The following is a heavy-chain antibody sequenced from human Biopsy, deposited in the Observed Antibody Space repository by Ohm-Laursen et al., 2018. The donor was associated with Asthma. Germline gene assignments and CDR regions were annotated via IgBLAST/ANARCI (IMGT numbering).Heavy chain of an antibody. CDR1: GFAFSQGG. V-gene: IGHV3-30*03. CDR3: ARQSGQEYGDSIPFDT. CDR2: VSSDGRKK. Sequence: SSLRLSCTATGFAFSQGGMHWVRQGPGKGLEWVALVSSDGRKKYYEDSVKGRFTISRDNSRNRLYLQIDRLTLEDSAVYFCARQSGQEYGDSIPFDTWGQGTKVAVSS. D-gene: IGHD3-22*01. J-gene: IGHJ3*02.